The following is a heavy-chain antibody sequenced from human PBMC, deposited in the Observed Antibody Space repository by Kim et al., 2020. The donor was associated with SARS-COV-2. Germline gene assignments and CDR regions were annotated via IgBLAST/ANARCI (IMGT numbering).Heavy chain of an antibody. CDR2: INSGKGNT. V-gene: IGHV1-3*04. CDR3: VTGGGPA. CDR1: GYTFTTYN. J-gene: IGHJ4*02. Sequence: ASVKVSCKASGYTFTTYNIHWVRQAPGQGLEWMGWINSGKGNTKYPQKFQGRVSISRDTSASTAYMELSSLGSEDTAGYYCVTGGGPAWGQGTLVTVPS. D-gene: IGHD5-12*01.